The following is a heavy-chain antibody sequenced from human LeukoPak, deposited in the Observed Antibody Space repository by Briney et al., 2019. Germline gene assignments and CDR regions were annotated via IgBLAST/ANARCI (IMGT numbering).Heavy chain of an antibody. Sequence: GGSLRLSCAVSGSDFSSHNFHWVRQAPGKGLEWVSFISRNSRTTYYADSVKGRFTISRDDAKNLVYLQMNSLGAEDTAVYYCARDFDYYDSSGYSAFDIWGQGTMVTVSS. D-gene: IGHD3-22*01. CDR3: ARDFDYYDSSGYSAFDI. V-gene: IGHV3-48*04. CDR2: ISRNSRTT. J-gene: IGHJ3*02. CDR1: GSDFSSHN.